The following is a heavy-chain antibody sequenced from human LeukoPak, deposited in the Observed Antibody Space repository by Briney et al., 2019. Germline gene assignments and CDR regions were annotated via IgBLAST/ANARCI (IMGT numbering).Heavy chain of an antibody. CDR3: TRGLVGLRALDY. CDR1: GFTFGDYA. Sequence: PGGSLRLSCTASGFTFGDYAMSWVRQAPGKGLEWVGFITSKTYGGTAEYAASVRGRFTISRDDSKSIAYLQMNSLKTEDTAVYYCTRGLVGLRALDYWGQGTPVTVSS. V-gene: IGHV3-49*04. J-gene: IGHJ4*02. CDR2: ITSKTYGGTA. D-gene: IGHD2-8*02.